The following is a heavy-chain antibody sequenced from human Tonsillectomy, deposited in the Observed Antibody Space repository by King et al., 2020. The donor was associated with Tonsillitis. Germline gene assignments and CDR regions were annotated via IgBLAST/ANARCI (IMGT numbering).Heavy chain of an antibody. J-gene: IGHJ5*02. D-gene: IGHD2-15*01. CDR2: INPNSGGT. Sequence: QLVQSGAEVKKPGASVKVSCKASGYTFTGYYLHWVRQAPGQGLEWMGWINPNSGGTNYAQKFQGRVTMTRDTSISTAYMELSRLGSDDTAVYYCARGGDIVVVVVAMGWFDPWGQGTQVTVSS. CDR3: ARGGDIVVVVVAMGWFDP. V-gene: IGHV1-2*02. CDR1: GYTFTGYY.